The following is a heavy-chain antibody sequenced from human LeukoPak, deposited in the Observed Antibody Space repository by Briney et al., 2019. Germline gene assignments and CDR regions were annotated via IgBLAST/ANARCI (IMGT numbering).Heavy chain of an antibody. Sequence: PGGSLRLSCAASGFTFSSYGMPWVRQAPGKGLEWVAVISYDGSNKYYADSVKGRFTISRDNSKNTLYLQMNSLRAEDTAVYYCAKVAYSYDILTGYEIDYWGQGTLVTVSS. D-gene: IGHD3-9*01. V-gene: IGHV3-30*18. CDR1: GFTFSSYG. CDR3: AKVAYSYDILTGYEIDY. J-gene: IGHJ4*02. CDR2: ISYDGSNK.